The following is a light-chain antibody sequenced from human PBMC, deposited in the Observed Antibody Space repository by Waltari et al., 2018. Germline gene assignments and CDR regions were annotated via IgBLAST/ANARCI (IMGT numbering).Light chain of an antibody. CDR2: DNA. CDR1: NLGSKN. CDR3: QVWDGSYESVV. V-gene: IGLV3-21*02. J-gene: IGLJ2*01. Sequence: SFVLAQGPSVSVAPGQTARLTCGGNNLGSKNVHGYQQRPGQAPVLVVSDNADRPSGIPERFAGSNSGNMATLTISRVEAGDEADYHCQVWDGSYESVVFGGGTKLTV.